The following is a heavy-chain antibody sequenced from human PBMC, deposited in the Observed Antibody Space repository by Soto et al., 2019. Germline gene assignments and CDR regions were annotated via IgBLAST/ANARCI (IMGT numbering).Heavy chain of an antibody. CDR2: IYYSGSS. Sequence: PSETLSLTCTVSGGSISSYYWSWIRQPPGKGLEWIGSIYYSGSSNSGPSLKSRVTMSVDTSKNQFSLKLSSVTAADTAVYYCARDNGYSYGYTLDHWGQGTLVTVSS. J-gene: IGHJ4*02. CDR3: ARDNGYSYGYTLDH. V-gene: IGHV4-59*01. D-gene: IGHD5-18*01. CDR1: GGSISSYY.